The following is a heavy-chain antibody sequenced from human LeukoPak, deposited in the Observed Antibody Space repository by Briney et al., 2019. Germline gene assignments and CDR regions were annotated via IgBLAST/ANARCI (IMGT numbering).Heavy chain of an antibody. CDR2: IVVGSGNT. J-gene: IGHJ6*02. D-gene: IGHD3-22*01. CDR3: AAAYDSGTYYYYYGMDV. V-gene: IGHV1-58*01. Sequence: VASVKVSCKASGFTFTNSAVQWVRQTRGQRLEWIGWIVVGSGNTNYAQKFQERVTITRDMSTSTAYMELRSLRSEDTAVYYCAAAYDSGTYYYYYGMDVWGQGTTVTVYS. CDR1: GFTFTNSA.